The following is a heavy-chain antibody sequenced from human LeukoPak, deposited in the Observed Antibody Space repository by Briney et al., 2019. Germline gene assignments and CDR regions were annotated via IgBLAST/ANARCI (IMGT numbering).Heavy chain of an antibody. CDR2: INHSGST. Sequence: PSETLSLTCAVYGGSFSGYYWSWIRQPPGKGLEWIGEINHSGSTNYNPSLKSRVTISVDTSKNQFSLRLSSVTAADTAVYYCAGGRGYDSSGYWNWGQGTLVTVPS. D-gene: IGHD3-22*01. CDR3: AGGRGYDSSGYWN. CDR1: GGSFSGYY. V-gene: IGHV4-34*01. J-gene: IGHJ4*02.